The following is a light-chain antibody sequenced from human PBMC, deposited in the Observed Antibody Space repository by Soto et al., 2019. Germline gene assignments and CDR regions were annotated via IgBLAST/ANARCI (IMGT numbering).Light chain of an antibody. Sequence: EIVMTQSPATLSVSPGERATLSCRASQSVSSNLAWYQQKPGQAPSLLIYDESTRATGIPARFSGSGSGTEFTLTISSLQSEDFAVYYCQQYNNWPLLTFGGGTKVEIK. V-gene: IGKV3D-15*01. CDR3: QQYNNWPLLT. CDR1: QSVSSN. J-gene: IGKJ4*01. CDR2: DES.